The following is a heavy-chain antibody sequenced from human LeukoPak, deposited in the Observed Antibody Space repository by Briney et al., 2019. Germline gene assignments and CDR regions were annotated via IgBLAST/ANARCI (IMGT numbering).Heavy chain of an antibody. D-gene: IGHD6-13*01. CDR1: GGTFSSYA. J-gene: IGHJ6*03. Sequence: ASVKVSCKASGGTFSSYAISWVRQAPGQGLEWMGIINPSGGSTSYAQKFQGRVIMTRDMSTSTVYMELSSLRSEDTAVYYCARDGAGFSSSKYFYYYYYMDVWGKGTTVTVSS. CDR2: INPSGGST. V-gene: IGHV1-46*01. CDR3: ARDGAGFSSSKYFYYYYYMDV.